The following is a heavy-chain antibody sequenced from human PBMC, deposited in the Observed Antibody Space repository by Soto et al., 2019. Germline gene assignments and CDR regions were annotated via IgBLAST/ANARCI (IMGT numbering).Heavy chain of an antibody. V-gene: IGHV4-30-2*01. Sequence: PSETLSLTCAVSGGSISSGSYSWSWIRQPPGKGLEWIGYIFRDGSTYYNPSLKSRVTISVDISKNQFSLKLSSVTAADAAVYYCAREVGAGYFDYWGQGTLVTVSS. CDR1: GGSISSGSYS. D-gene: IGHD3-16*01. J-gene: IGHJ4*02. CDR3: AREVGAGYFDY. CDR2: IFRDGST.